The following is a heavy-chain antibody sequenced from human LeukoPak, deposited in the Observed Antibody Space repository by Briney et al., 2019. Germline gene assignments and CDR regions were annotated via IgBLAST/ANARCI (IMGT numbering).Heavy chain of an antibody. Sequence: ASVKVSCKASGYTFTSYFMHWVRQAPGQGLEWMGLINPSGGTTSYAQKFQGRVTMTRDTSTSTVYMELSSLRAEDTAVYYCARGKVVTMVRGVIITYFDYWGQGTLVTVSS. D-gene: IGHD3-10*01. CDR3: ARGKVVTMVRGVIITYFDY. CDR2: INPSGGTT. V-gene: IGHV1-46*01. J-gene: IGHJ4*02. CDR1: GYTFTSYF.